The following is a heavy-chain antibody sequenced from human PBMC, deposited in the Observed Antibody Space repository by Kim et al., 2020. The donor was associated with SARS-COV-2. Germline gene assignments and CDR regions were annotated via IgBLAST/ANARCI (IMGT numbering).Heavy chain of an antibody. J-gene: IGHJ5*02. CDR2: IYWDDDK. CDR1: GFSLSTSGVG. D-gene: IGHD2-15*01. V-gene: IGHV2-5*02. Sequence: SGPTLVNPTQTLTLTCTFSGFSLSTSGVGVGWIRQPPGKALEWLALIYWDDDKRYSPSLKSRLTITKDTSKNQVVLTMTNMDPVDTATYYCAHSGGSGVVEYNWFDPWGQGTLVTVSS. CDR3: AHSGGSGVVEYNWFDP.